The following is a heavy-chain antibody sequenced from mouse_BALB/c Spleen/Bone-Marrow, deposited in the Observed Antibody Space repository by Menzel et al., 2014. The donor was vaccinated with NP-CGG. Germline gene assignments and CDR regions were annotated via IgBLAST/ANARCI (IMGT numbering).Heavy chain of an antibody. V-gene: IGHV5-9*02. CDR1: GFAFSSYD. D-gene: IGHD2-2*01. CDR3: ARRDRLRRGYFDV. CDR2: ISSGGSYT. J-gene: IGHJ1*01. Sequence: EVQGVESGGGLVKPGGSLKLSCAASGFAFSSYDMSWVRQTPEKRLEWVATISSGGSYTYYPDSVKGRFTSSRDNARNTLYLQMSSLRSEDTALFYCARRDRLRRGYFDVWGAGTTVTVSS.